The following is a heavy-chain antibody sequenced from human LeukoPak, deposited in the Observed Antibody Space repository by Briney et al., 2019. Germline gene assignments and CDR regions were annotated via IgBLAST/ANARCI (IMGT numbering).Heavy chain of an antibody. Sequence: GGSLRLSCEASGFSSSAHTMNWVRQAPGKGLEWVSSIDRSSSYIYYADSMKGQFSISRDNAKNSLYLQMSSLRAEDTAVYYCAREGQGAWYWFDLWGQGTLVTVSS. D-gene: IGHD6-19*01. V-gene: IGHV3-21*01. CDR3: AREGQGAWYWFDL. J-gene: IGHJ5*02. CDR1: GFSSSAHT. CDR2: IDRSSSYI.